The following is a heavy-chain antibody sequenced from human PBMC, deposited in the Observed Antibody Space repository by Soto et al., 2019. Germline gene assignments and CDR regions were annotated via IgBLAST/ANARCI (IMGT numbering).Heavy chain of an antibody. J-gene: IGHJ4*02. D-gene: IGHD5-12*01. CDR3: AKGLYGGYDGVPHY. V-gene: IGHV3-23*01. Sequence: EVQLLESGGGLVQPGGSLRLSCAASGFTFSSYAMTWVRQAPGKGLEWVSAISGSGDNTYYADSVKGRFTISRDSSKNTLSLQMDSLRVEDMAVYYCAKGLYGGYDGVPHYWGQGTLVTVSS. CDR1: GFTFSSYA. CDR2: ISGSGDNT.